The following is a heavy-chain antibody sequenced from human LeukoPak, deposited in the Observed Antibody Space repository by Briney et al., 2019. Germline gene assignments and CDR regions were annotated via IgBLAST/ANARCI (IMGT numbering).Heavy chain of an antibody. J-gene: IGHJ6*03. D-gene: IGHD3-22*01. CDR2: IKQDGSEK. CDR1: GFTFSSYW. Sequence: GGSLTLSCAASGFTFSSYWMSWVRQAPGKGLEGVANIKQDGSEKYYVDSVKGRFTIPRDNNKNSLYLQMNSLRAEDTAVYYCARGGGVTMILANMDVWGKGTTVTVSS. CDR3: ARGGGVTMILANMDV. V-gene: IGHV3-7*01.